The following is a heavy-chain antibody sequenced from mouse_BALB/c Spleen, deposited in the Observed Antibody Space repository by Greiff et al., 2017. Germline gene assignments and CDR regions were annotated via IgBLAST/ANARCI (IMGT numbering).Heavy chain of an antibody. V-gene: IGHV5-6-4*01. D-gene: IGHD1-1*01. J-gene: IGHJ4*01. CDR1: GFTFSSYT. CDR3: TRDRYYGSSYAMDY. Sequence: EVMLVESGGGLVKPGGSLKLSCAASGFTFSSYTMSWVRQTPEKRLEWVATISSGGSYTYYPDSVKGRFTISRDNATNTLYLQMSSLKSEDTAMYYCTRDRYYGSSYAMDYWGQGTSVTVSS. CDR2: ISSGGSYT.